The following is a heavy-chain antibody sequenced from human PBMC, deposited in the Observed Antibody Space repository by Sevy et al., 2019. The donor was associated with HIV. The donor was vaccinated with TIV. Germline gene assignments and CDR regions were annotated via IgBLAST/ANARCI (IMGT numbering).Heavy chain of an antibody. CDR2: LSFGCGEI. CDR3: AREGCTKPHDY. D-gene: IGHD2-8*01. CDR1: GFTFSKYS. V-gene: IGHV3-23*01. Sequence: GGSLRLSCAASGFTFSKYSMSWVRQPPGKGLEWVSTLSFGCGEINYADSVKGRFTISRDNSKSSEHLQMNNLRPEDTAVYYCAREGCTKPHDYWGQGTLVTVSS. J-gene: IGHJ4*02.